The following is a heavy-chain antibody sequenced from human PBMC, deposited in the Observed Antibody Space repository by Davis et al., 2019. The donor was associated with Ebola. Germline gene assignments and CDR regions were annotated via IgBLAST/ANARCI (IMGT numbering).Heavy chain of an antibody. CDR1: GFTFSGSA. CDR2: SRSRPNNYAS. V-gene: IGHV3-73*01. D-gene: IGHD3-22*01. J-gene: IGHJ5*01. Sequence: GESLKISCAASGFTFSGSAMHWVRQASGKGLEWVGRSRSRPNNYASGYAAPVKGRFTISRDESQNTVYLQMNSLKTEDTAVYYCTRRYYDHSGGWFDSWGQGTLVTISS. CDR3: TRRYYDHSGGWFDS.